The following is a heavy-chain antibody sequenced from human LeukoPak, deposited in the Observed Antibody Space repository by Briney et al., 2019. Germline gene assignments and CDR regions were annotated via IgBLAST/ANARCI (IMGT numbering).Heavy chain of an antibody. CDR1: GYTFTGYY. D-gene: IGHD2-15*01. CDR2: INPNSGGT. CDR3: ARSSLAISRVVAAVSDY. V-gene: IGHV1-2*06. J-gene: IGHJ4*02. Sequence: AXVKVSCKASGYTFTGYYMHWVRQAPGQGLEWMGRINPNSGGTNYAQKFQGRVTMTRDTSISTAYMELSRLRSDDTAVYYCARSSLAISRVVAAVSDYWGQGTLVTVSS.